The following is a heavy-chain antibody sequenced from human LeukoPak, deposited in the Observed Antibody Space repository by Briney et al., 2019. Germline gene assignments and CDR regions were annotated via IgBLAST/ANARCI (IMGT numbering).Heavy chain of an antibody. CDR2: IYYSGST. CDR1: GGSISSSSYY. D-gene: IGHD3-22*01. J-gene: IGHJ4*02. CDR3: ATAIDYYDSSGYYWDY. V-gene: IGHV4-39*01. Sequence: PSETLSLTCTVPGGSISSSSYYWGWIRQPPGKGLEWIGSIYYSGSTYYNPSLKSRVTISVDTSKNQFSLKLSSVTAADTAVYYCATAIDYYDSSGYYWDYWGQGTLVTVSS.